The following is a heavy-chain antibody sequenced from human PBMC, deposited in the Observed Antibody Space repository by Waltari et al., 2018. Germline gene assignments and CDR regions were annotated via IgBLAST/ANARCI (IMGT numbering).Heavy chain of an antibody. CDR1: GSTFTSYE. D-gene: IGHD2-21*01. J-gene: IGHJ4*02. V-gene: IGHV1-8*01. CDR2: MNPNRSNT. Sequence: QVQLVPSVGEVKKPGDSVKFSCKASGSTFTSYEINWVRQATVKGLEWMGWMNPNRSNTGYARKFQGRVTTTKNTSISTAYRELSSLRSEDTAVYYCACGGYWGQGTLVTVSS. CDR3: ACGGY.